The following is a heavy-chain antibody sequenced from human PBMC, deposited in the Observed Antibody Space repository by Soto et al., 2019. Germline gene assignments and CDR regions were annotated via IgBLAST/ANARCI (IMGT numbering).Heavy chain of an antibody. D-gene: IGHD5-12*01. CDR2: ISAYNGNT. CDR1: GYTFTSYG. V-gene: IGHV1-18*01. CDR3: ASGGYSGYDEADDAFDI. J-gene: IGHJ3*02. Sequence: ASVKVSCKASGYTFTSYGISWVRQAPGQGLEWMRWISAYNGNTNYAQKLQGRVTMTTDTSTSTAYMELRSLRSDDTAVYYCASGGYSGYDEADDAFDIWGQGTMVTVSS.